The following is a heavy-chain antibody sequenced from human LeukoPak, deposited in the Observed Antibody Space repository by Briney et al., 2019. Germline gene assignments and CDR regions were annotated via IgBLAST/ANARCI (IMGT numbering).Heavy chain of an antibody. CDR2: ISGSGGST. D-gene: IGHD3-22*01. Sequence: GGSLRLSCAASGFTFSSYAMRWVRQAPGKGLEWVSAISGSGGSTYYADSVKGRFTISRDNSKNTLYLQMNSLRAEDTAVYYCAKSHLESVRSYYYDSSGYYNDAFDIWGQGTMVTVSS. CDR3: AKSHLESVRSYYYDSSGYYNDAFDI. CDR1: GFTFSSYA. V-gene: IGHV3-23*01. J-gene: IGHJ3*02.